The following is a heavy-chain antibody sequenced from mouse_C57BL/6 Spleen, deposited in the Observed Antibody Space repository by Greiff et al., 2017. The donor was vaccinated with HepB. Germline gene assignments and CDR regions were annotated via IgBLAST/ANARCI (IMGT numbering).Heavy chain of an antibody. CDR2: LNPGSGGT. V-gene: IGHV1-54*01. CDR3: ARGGDWDNYARDY. Sequence: QVQLQQSGAELVRPGTSVKVSCKASGYAFTNYLIEWVKQRPGQGLEWIGVLNPGSGGTNYNEKFKGKATLTADKSSSTAYMQLSSLTSEESAVYFCARGGDWDNYARDYWGQGTSVTVSS. CDR1: GYAFTNYL. J-gene: IGHJ4*01. D-gene: IGHD4-1*01.